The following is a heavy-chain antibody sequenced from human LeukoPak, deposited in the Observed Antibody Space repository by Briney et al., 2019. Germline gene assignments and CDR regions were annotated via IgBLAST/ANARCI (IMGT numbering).Heavy chain of an antibody. CDR3: AREGRRDGYNS. CDR2: IYYSGST. D-gene: IGHD5-24*01. J-gene: IGHJ4*02. CDR1: GGSISSSYYY. V-gene: IGHV4-39*07. Sequence: SETLSLTCTVSGGSISSSYYYWGWIRQPPGKGLEWIGNIYYSGSTYYNPSLKSRVTISVDTSKNQFSLKLSSVTAADTAVYYCAREGRRDGYNSWGQGTLVTVSS.